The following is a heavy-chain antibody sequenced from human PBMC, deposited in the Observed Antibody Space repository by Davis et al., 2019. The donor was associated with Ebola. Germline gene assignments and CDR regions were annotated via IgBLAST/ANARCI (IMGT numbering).Heavy chain of an antibody. CDR1: GYTFTSYA. CDR2: INTNTGNP. J-gene: IGHJ3*02. Sequence: AASVKVSCKASGYTFTSYAMNWVRRAPGQGLEWMGWINTNTGNPTYAQGFTGRFVFSLDTTVSTAYLQINNLKTEDTAVYYCASLPDIWGQGTMVTVSS. CDR3: ASLPDI. V-gene: IGHV7-4-1*02.